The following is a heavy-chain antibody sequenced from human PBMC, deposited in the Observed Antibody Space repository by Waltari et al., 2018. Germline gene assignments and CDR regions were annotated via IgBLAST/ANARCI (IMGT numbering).Heavy chain of an antibody. CDR1: GYSISSGYY. V-gene: IGHV4-38-2*01. CDR2: IYHSGST. D-gene: IGHD3-3*01. CDR3: ARVGGLSGPLWSGYSFNY. Sequence: QVQLQESGPGLVKPSETLSLTCAVSGYSISSGYYWGWIRQPPGKGLEWIGSIYHSGSTYYNPSLKSRVTISVDTSKNQFSLKLSSVTAADTAVYYCARVGGLSGPLWSGYSFNYWGQGTLVTVSS. J-gene: IGHJ4*02.